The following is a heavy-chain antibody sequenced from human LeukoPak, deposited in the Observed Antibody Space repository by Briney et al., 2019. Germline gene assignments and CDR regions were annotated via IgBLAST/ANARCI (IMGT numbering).Heavy chain of an antibody. D-gene: IGHD1/OR15-1a*01. Sequence: GGSLRLSCAASGFIFTDYGMHWVRQAPGKGREWSTFIRYDGSDKYYADSVKGRFTISRDNSKNTLYLQMNSLTSEDTAVYYCAKEGTASNPSDLDHWGQGTLVTVSS. V-gene: IGHV3-30*02. CDR1: GFIFTDYG. CDR2: IRYDGSDK. CDR3: AKEGTASNPSDLDH. J-gene: IGHJ5*02.